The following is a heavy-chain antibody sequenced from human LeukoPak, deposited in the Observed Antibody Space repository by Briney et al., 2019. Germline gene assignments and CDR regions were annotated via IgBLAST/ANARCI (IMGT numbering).Heavy chain of an antibody. V-gene: IGHV1-2*02. D-gene: IGHD3-22*01. Sequence: GASVKVSCKTSEYTFTGYYMHWVRQAPGQGLEWMGWINPNSGDTNYAQKFQGRVTMTRDTSISTAYMELSRLRSDDTAVYYCARDSGRWYYDTSGVWGYYFEYWGQGTLVSVSS. J-gene: IGHJ4*02. CDR1: EYTFTGYY. CDR3: ARDSGRWYYDTSGVWGYYFEY. CDR2: INPNSGDT.